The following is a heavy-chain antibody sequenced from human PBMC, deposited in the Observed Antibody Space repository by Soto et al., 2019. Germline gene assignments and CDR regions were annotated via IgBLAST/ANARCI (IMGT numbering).Heavy chain of an antibody. Sequence: QVQLQESGPGLVKPSETLSLTCSVSGGSVSSTNYWWTWIRQSPEKGLEWIANIRYSGRTMYNPSLKSRVTISVDTPKNQFSLELNSVTAADTAVYYCGGGGGWLPDSWGQGTPVTVSS. CDR3: GGGGGWLPDS. V-gene: IGHV4-61*01. J-gene: IGHJ5*02. CDR2: IRYSGRT. CDR1: GGSVSSTNYW. D-gene: IGHD5-12*01.